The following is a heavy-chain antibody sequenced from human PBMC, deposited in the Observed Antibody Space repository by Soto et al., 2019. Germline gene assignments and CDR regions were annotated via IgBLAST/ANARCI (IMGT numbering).Heavy chain of an antibody. J-gene: IGHJ5*02. CDR2: ISVSGGST. CDR3: ANSAMVRGGGWFDP. CDR1: GITFSSSA. D-gene: IGHD3-10*01. V-gene: IGHV3-23*01. Sequence: EVQLLESGGGLVQPGESLRLSCAASGITFSSSAMSWVRQAPGKGLEWVSDISVSGGSTYYADSVKGRFTISRDNSKNTLYLQMNSLRSEDTAVYYCANSAMVRGGGWFDPWGQGTLVTVSS.